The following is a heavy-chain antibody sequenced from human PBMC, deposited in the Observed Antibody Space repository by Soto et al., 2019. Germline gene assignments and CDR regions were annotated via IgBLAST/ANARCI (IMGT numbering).Heavy chain of an antibody. CDR2: ISYDGSNK. V-gene: IGHV3-30*18. J-gene: IGHJ6*02. Sequence: QVQLVESGGGVVQPGRSLRLSCAASGFTFNTYGMHWVRPAPGKGLEWVAVISYDGSNKYYADSVKGRLTISRDNSKNTLDLQMNSLRAEDTAVYYCAKGQHCSSTSCYFYYYGMDVWGQGTTVAVSS. CDR1: GFTFNTYG. CDR3: AKGQHCSSTSCYFYYYGMDV. D-gene: IGHD2-2*01.